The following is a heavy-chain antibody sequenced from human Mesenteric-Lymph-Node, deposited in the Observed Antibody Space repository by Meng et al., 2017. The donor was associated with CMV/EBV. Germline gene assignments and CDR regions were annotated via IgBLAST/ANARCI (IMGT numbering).Heavy chain of an antibody. CDR2: INQSGST. CDR1: GGSFSGYY. V-gene: IGHV4-34*01. CDR3: ASLNWNIDY. D-gene: IGHD1/OR15-1a*01. J-gene: IGHJ4*02. Sequence: QTRSLTGAVYGGSFSGYYWSWTRQPPGKGLEWSGEINQSGSTNYNPSLKSRVTISVDTSKNQFSLKLSSVTAADTAVYYCASLNWNIDYWGQGTLVTVSS.